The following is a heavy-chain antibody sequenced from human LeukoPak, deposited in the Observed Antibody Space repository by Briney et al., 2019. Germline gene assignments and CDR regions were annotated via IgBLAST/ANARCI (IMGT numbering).Heavy chain of an antibody. CDR3: ARDAHCTNGVCSADYTSGGLRDY. CDR2: INPSGGST. Sequence: ASVKVSCKASGYTFTSYYMHWVRQAPGQGLEWMGIINPSGGSTSYAQKFQGRVTMTRDTSTSTVYMELSSLRSEDTAVYYCARDAHCTNGVCSADYTSGGLRDYWGQGTLVTVSS. D-gene: IGHD2-8*01. CDR1: GYTFTSYY. V-gene: IGHV1-46*01. J-gene: IGHJ4*02.